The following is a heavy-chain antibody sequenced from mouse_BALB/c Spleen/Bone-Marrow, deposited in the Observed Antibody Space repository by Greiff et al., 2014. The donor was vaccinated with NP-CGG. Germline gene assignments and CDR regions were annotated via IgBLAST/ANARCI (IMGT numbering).Heavy chain of an antibody. J-gene: IGHJ2*01. D-gene: IGHD3-1*01. V-gene: IGHV1-54*01. CDR3: AREWAARAVDY. CDR2: INPGSGGA. Sequence: QVQLKQSGAELVRPGTSVKVSCKASGYAFTNYLIEWVKQRPVQGLEWIGVINPGSGGANYNAKFKGKATLTADKSSSTAYMQLSSLTSDDSAVFFCAREWAARAVDYWGQGTTLTVSS. CDR1: GYAFTNYL.